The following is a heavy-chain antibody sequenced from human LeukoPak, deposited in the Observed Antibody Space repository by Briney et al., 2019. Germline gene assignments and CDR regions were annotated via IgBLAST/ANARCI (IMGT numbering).Heavy chain of an antibody. J-gene: IGHJ6*02. CDR2: IHYSGNT. D-gene: IGHD3-16*01. Sequence: SETLSLTCTVSGGSISGYYWSWIRQPPGKALEWIGYIHYSGNTKYNPSLKSRVTLSVDTSKNQFSLKLTSVTAADTAVYFCAGLRGGSGGVDVWGQGTTVTVSS. CDR1: GGSISGYY. V-gene: IGHV4-59*03. CDR3: AGLRGGSGGVDV.